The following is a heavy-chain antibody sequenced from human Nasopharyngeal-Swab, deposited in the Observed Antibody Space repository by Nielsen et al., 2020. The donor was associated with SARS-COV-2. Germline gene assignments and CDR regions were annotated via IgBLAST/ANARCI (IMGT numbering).Heavy chain of an antibody. V-gene: IGHV3-21*06. D-gene: IGHD3-10*01. CDR2: TSSSSSYK. CDR1: GFTFSSYS. CDR3: ARDSGIGAYFYYGMDV. J-gene: IGHJ6*02. Sequence: GESLKISCAASGFTFSSYSVNWVRQAPGKGLEWVSSTSSSSSYKYYADSVKGRFTISRDNSNNLLYLQMNNLRAEDTAVYYCARDSGIGAYFYYGMDVWGQGTTVTVSS.